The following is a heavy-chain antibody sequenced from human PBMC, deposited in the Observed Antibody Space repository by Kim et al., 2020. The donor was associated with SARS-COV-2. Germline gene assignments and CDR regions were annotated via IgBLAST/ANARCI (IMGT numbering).Heavy chain of an antibody. CDR2: IDCGNGNT. J-gene: IGHJ4*02. CDR3: LGGFYFDY. D-gene: IGHD3-16*01. V-gene: IGHV1-3*01. CDR1: GHIFTRDS. Sequence: ASVKVACKTSGHIFTRDSIHWVRQAPGQGLEWMGGIDCGNGNTIYSQKFQGRVTFTTDTSASTAYMELSFLSSEDSAVYYCLGGFYFDYWVQGTLVTVSS.